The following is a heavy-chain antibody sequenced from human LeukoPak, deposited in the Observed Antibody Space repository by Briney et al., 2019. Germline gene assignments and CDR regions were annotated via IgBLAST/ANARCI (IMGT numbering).Heavy chain of an antibody. D-gene: IGHD3-10*01. V-gene: IGHV3-48*03. CDR2: ISSSGSTI. Sequence: GGSLRLSCAASGFTFSSYEMNWVRQAPGKGLEWVSYISSSGSTIYYADSVKGRFTISRDNAKNSLYLQMNSLRAEDTAVYYCARGQGSGAPFDYWGQGTLVTVSS. J-gene: IGHJ4*02. CDR3: ARGQGSGAPFDY. CDR1: GFTFSSYE.